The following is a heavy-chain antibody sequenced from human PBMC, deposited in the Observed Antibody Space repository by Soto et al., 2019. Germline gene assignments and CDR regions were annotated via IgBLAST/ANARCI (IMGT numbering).Heavy chain of an antibody. V-gene: IGHV3-53*01. Sequence: VGSLRLSCAASGFTVSSNYMSWVRQAPGKGLEWVSVIYSGGSTYYADSVKRRFTISRDNSKNTLYLQVNSLRAEDTAVYYCARENFLAAAGTDVYYGMDDWGHGTTVTVSS. CDR3: ARENFLAAAGTDVYYGMDD. D-gene: IGHD6-13*01. CDR1: GFTVSSNY. CDR2: IYSGGST. J-gene: IGHJ6*02.